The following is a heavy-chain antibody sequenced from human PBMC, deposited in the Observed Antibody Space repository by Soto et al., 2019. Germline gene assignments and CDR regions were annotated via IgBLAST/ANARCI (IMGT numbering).Heavy chain of an antibody. Sequence: QVHLVESGGGVVQPGGSLRLSCAASGFTFSSYAIHWVRQAPGKGLEWVAIIWFDGSNKYYADSVKGRFSISRDNSKNTLFLQMDSLRAEDMAVYYCARGQLPAATTYFDFWGQGTLVIVSS. D-gene: IGHD2-15*01. CDR1: GFTFSSYA. J-gene: IGHJ4*02. V-gene: IGHV3-33*01. CDR2: IWFDGSNK. CDR3: ARGQLPAATTYFDF.